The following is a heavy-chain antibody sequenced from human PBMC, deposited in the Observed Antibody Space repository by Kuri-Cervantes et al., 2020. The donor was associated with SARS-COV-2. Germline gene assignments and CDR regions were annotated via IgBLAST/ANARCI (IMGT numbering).Heavy chain of an antibody. CDR3: ATKTYDSSGYHDY. V-gene: IGHV1-24*01. CDR1: GYTFTGYY. D-gene: IGHD3-22*01. J-gene: IGHJ4*02. CDR2: FDPEDGET. Sequence: ASVKVSCKASGYTFTGYYMHWVRQAPGKGLEWMGGFDPEDGETIYAQKFQGRVTMTEDTSTDTAYMELSSLRSEDTAVYYCATKTYDSSGYHDYWGQGTLVTVSS.